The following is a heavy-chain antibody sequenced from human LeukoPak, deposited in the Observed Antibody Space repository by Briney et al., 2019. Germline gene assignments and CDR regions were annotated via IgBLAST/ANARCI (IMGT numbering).Heavy chain of an antibody. D-gene: IGHD3-10*01. Sequence: GGSLRLSCAASGFTFSSCAMSWVRQAPGKGLEWVSAISGSGGRTYSADSVKGRFTISRDNSKNTLYLQMNSLRAEDTAVYYCAKAGGGFGQNWGQGTLVTVSS. J-gene: IGHJ4*02. CDR3: AKAGGGFGQN. V-gene: IGHV3-23*01. CDR2: ISGSGGRT. CDR1: GFTFSSCA.